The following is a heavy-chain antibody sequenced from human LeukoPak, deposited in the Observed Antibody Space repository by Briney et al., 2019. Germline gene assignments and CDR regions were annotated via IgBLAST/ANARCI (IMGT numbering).Heavy chain of an antibody. V-gene: IGHV4-61*02. Sequence: SQTLSLTCTVSGGSFSSGSYYWSWIRQPAGKGLEWIGRIYTSGSTNYNPSLKSRVTISVDTSKNQFSLKLSSVTAADTAVYYCARVLSGNLDYWGQGTLVTVSS. D-gene: IGHD1-26*01. CDR1: GGSFSSGSYY. CDR2: IYTSGST. CDR3: ARVLSGNLDY. J-gene: IGHJ4*02.